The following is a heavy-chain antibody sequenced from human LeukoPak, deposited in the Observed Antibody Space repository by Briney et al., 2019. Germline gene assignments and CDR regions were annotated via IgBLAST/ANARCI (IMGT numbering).Heavy chain of an antibody. Sequence: ASVKVSCKAPGYTFTSYGISWVRQAPGQGLEWMGWISAYNGNTNYAQKLQGRVAMTTDTSTSTAYMELRSLRSDDTAVYYCARDRRASGDRTFDYWGQGTLATVSS. D-gene: IGHD4-17*01. V-gene: IGHV1-18*01. CDR2: ISAYNGNT. CDR1: GYTFTSYG. J-gene: IGHJ4*02. CDR3: ARDRRASGDRTFDY.